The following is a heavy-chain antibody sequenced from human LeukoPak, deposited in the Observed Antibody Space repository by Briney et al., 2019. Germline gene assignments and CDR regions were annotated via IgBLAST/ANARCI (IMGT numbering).Heavy chain of an antibody. J-gene: IGHJ3*02. CDR3: AARPVSSGWYSGAFDI. CDR2: IYYSGST. Sequence: PSETLSLTCTVSGGSISSSSYYWGWVRQPPGKGLEWIGSIYYSGSTYYNPSLKSRVTISLDTSKNQFSLKLSSVTAADTAVYYCAARPVSSGWYSGAFDIWGQGTMVTVSS. V-gene: IGHV4-39*07. D-gene: IGHD6-19*01. CDR1: GGSISSSSYY.